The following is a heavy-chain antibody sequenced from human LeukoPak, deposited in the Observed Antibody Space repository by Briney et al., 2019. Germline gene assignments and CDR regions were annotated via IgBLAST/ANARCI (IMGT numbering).Heavy chain of an antibody. CDR3: TRGNAN. CDR1: GGSINSFY. J-gene: IGHJ4*02. V-gene: IGHV4-59*01. CDR2: ISYSGST. Sequence: SSETLSLTCTASGGSINSFYWSWIRQPPGKGLEWIGYISYSGSTNYNPSLKSRVTISVDTSKNQFFLKLSSVTAADTALYYCTRGNANWGQGTLVTVSS.